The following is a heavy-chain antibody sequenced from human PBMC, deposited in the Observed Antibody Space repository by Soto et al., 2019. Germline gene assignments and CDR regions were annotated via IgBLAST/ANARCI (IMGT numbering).Heavy chain of an antibody. Sequence: LRLSCAASGFTFSSYAMSWVRQAPGKGLEWVSAISGSGGSTYYADSVKGRFTISRDNSKNTLYLQMNSLRAEDTAVYYCAKDQGSWYYDSSGYHNWFDPWGQGTLVTVSS. CDR2: ISGSGGST. CDR3: AKDQGSWYYDSSGYHNWFDP. J-gene: IGHJ5*02. D-gene: IGHD3-22*01. V-gene: IGHV3-23*01. CDR1: GFTFSSYA.